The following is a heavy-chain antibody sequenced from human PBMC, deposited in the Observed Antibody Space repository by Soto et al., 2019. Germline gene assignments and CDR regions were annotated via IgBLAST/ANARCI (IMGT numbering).Heavy chain of an antibody. D-gene: IGHD3-22*01. CDR3: ARRFYYYDSSGPFFFDY. CDR1: GFSLSNARMG. J-gene: IGHJ4*02. V-gene: IGHV2-26*01. CDR2: IFSNDEK. Sequence: ASGPTLVNPTETLTLTCTVSGFSLSNARMGVSWIRQPPGKALEWLAHIFSNDEKSYSTSLKSRLTISKDTSKSQVVLTMTNMDPVDTATYYCARRFYYYDSSGPFFFDYWGQGTLVTVSS.